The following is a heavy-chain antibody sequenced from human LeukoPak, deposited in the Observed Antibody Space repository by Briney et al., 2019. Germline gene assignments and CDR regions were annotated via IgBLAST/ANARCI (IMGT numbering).Heavy chain of an antibody. J-gene: IGHJ4*02. CDR2: IIPIFGTA. Sequence: GXSVKVSCKASGGTFSSYAISWVRQAPGQGLEWMGGIIPIFGTANYAQKFQGRVTITADESTSTAYMELSSLRSEDTAVYYCASRKYYYGSGSQYYFDYWGQGTLVTVSS. CDR3: ASRKYYYGSGSQYYFDY. D-gene: IGHD3-10*01. CDR1: GGTFSSYA. V-gene: IGHV1-69*01.